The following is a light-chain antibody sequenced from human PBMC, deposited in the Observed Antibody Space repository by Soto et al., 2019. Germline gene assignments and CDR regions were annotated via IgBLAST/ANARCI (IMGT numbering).Light chain of an antibody. CDR3: LQDINYPWT. J-gene: IGKJ1*01. CDR2: AAS. Sequence: AIQINQSPSSLAAYVGDRVTITCRASQGIRNDLGWYQQKPGKAPKLLIYAASSLQSGVPPRFSGSGSGTDFTLAISSLQPEDSATYYCLQDINYPWTFCQGTKVDIK. CDR1: QGIRND. V-gene: IGKV1-6*01.